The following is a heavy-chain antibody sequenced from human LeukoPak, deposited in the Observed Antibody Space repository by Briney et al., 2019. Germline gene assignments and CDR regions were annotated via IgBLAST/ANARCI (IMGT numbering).Heavy chain of an antibody. D-gene: IGHD4-23*01. V-gene: IGHV3-20*04. CDR3: ARPQPYGGEGAFDY. J-gene: IGHJ4*02. CDR2: IKWNGGST. Sequence: GGSLRLSCAASGFSFDDYGMSWVRQAPGKGLECVSAIKWNGGSTGYADSVKGRFTISRDNAKNSLYLQMGSLRAEDTALYYCARPQPYGGEGAFDYWGQGTPVTVSS. CDR1: GFSFDDYG.